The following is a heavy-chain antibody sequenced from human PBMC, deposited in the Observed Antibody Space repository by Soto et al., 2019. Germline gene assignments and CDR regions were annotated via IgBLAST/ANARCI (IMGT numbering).Heavy chain of an antibody. CDR1: GYYLNTYC. Sequence: LVKVSYKASGYYLNTYCVPWVRQAPGQGLEWMGWISVNSGTTNYAQKLQGRVTMTTDTSSSTAFMELRSLRSDDTAVYYCARNDTSGHYSDYWGQGTLVTASS. J-gene: IGHJ4*02. CDR3: ARNDTSGHYSDY. CDR2: ISVNSGTT. D-gene: IGHD3-22*01. V-gene: IGHV1-18*01.